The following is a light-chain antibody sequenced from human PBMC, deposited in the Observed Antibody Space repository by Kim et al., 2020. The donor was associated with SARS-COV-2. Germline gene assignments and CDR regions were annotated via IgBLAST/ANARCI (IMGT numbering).Light chain of an antibody. J-gene: IGLJ3*02. CDR1: NIGSQR. CDR2: YNS. CDR3: QVWDRGSDHWV. Sequence: SYELTQPPSVSVAPGKAASITCGGNNIGSQRVNWYQQKPGQAPVLVIYYNSDRPSGIPERSSGSNSGNTATLTISRVEAGDEADYYCQVWDRGSDHWVFG. V-gene: IGLV3-21*04.